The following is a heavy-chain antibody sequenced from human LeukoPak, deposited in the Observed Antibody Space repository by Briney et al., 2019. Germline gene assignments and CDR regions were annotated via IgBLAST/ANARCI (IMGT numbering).Heavy chain of an antibody. Sequence: PGGSLRLSCAASGFTFSSYSMNWVRQAPGKGLEWVSSISSSSSYIYYADSVKGRFTISRDNAKNSLYLQMNSLRAEDTAVYYCASQGTMVRGVISDWGQGTLVTVSS. CDR2: ISSSSSYI. V-gene: IGHV3-21*01. CDR1: GFTFSSYS. J-gene: IGHJ4*02. D-gene: IGHD3-10*01. CDR3: ASQGTMVRGVISD.